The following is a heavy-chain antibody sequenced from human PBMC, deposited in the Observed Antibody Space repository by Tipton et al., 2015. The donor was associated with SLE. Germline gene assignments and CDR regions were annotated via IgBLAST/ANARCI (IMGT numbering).Heavy chain of an antibody. CDR2: IYTSGNT. Sequence: TLSLTCTVSGGSINSYYWSWIRQPPGKGLEWIGNIYTSGNTNYNPSLKSRVTISVDTSKNQFSLKLGSVTAADTAVYYCTRHDYGDSDAFDFWGQGTMVTVSS. CDR1: GGSINSYY. D-gene: IGHD4-17*01. J-gene: IGHJ3*01. V-gene: IGHV4-4*08. CDR3: TRHDYGDSDAFDF.